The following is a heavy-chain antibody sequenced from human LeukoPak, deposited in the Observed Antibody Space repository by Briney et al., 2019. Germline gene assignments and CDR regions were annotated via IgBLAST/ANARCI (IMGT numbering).Heavy chain of an antibody. CDR3: ARLQYCSGTSCYWFDP. Sequence: SETLSLTRTVSGGSISSDDYYWSWIRQPPGKGLEWIGYIYHTGSTYYNPSLKSRVTISVDTSKNQFSLRLSSVTAADTAVYYCARLQYCSGTSCYWFDPWGQGTLVTVSS. V-gene: IGHV4-30-4*01. CDR2: IYHTGST. J-gene: IGHJ5*02. D-gene: IGHD2-2*01. CDR1: GGSISSDDYY.